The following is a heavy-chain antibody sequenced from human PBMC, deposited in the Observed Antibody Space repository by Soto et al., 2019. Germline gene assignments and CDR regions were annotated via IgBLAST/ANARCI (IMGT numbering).Heavy chain of an antibody. V-gene: IGHV3-21*01. CDR1: GFTFSTYT. D-gene: IGHD5-12*01. Sequence: EVQLVESGGGLVKPGGSLRLSCAASGFTFSTYTMNWVRQAPGKGLEWVSSITSSTSYIYYADSVKGRFTISRDNAKNSLYLQMNSLRAEDTAVYYCARECGYSGYVRFDYWGRGTLVTVSS. CDR2: ITSSTSYI. CDR3: ARECGYSGYVRFDY. J-gene: IGHJ4*02.